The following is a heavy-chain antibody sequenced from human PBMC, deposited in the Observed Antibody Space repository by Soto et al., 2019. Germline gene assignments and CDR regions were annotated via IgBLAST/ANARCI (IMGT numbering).Heavy chain of an antibody. J-gene: IGHJ6*02. D-gene: IGHD5-18*01. CDR1: GYSFTSYW. CDR2: IYPGDSDT. V-gene: IGHV5-51*01. CDR3: ARTDYCYGYYYYYGMDV. Sequence: PGESLKISCKGSGYSFTSYWIGWVRQMPGKGLEWMGIIYPGDSDTRYSPSFQGQVTISADKSISTAYLQWSSLKASDTAMYYCARTDYCYGYYYYYGMDVWGQGTTVTVSS.